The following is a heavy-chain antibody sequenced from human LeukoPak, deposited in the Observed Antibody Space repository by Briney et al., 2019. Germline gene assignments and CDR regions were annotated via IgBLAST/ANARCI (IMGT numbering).Heavy chain of an antibody. J-gene: IGHJ3*02. Sequence: SGPALVKPTQTLTLTCTFSGFSLSTSGMCVSWIRQPPGKALEWLARIDWDDDKFYSTSLKTRLTISKDTSKNQVVLTVTNMDPVDTATYYCARMVRGADAFDIWGQGTVVTVSS. CDR2: IDWDDDK. V-gene: IGHV2-70*17. D-gene: IGHD3-10*01. CDR3: ARMVRGADAFDI. CDR1: GFSLSTSGMC.